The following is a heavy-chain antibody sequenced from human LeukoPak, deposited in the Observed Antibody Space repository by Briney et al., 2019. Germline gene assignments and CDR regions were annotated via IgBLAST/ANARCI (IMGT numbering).Heavy chain of an antibody. J-gene: IGHJ4*02. CDR1: GFTFSSPG. Sequence: GGSLRLSCAASGFTFSSPGMGWVRQAPGKGLGCVSPITGSGGSTSYTDSVKGRFTISRDNSKNTLYLQMNSLRAEDTAVYYCARGRNTGRQFYFDYWGQGTLVTVAS. V-gene: IGHV3-23*01. D-gene: IGHD5-18*01. CDR3: ARGRNTGRQFYFDY. CDR2: ITGSGGST.